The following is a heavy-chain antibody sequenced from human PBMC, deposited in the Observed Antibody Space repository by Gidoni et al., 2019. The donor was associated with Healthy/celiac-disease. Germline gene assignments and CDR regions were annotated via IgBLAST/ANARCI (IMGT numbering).Heavy chain of an antibody. CDR2: IYYSGST. D-gene: IGHD5-18*01. CDR3: ARFGDTAMGPYYGMDV. J-gene: IGHJ6*02. Sequence: QVQLQASGPGLVKPSETLSLTCTVSGGSISSYYWSWIRQPPGKGLEWIGYIYYSGSTNYNPSLKSRVTISVETSKNQFSLKLSYVTAADTAVYYCARFGDTAMGPYYGMDVWGQGTTVTVSS. CDR1: GGSISSYY. V-gene: IGHV4-59*01.